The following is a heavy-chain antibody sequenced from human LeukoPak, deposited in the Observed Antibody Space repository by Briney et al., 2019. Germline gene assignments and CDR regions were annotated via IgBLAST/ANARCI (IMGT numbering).Heavy chain of an antibody. J-gene: IGHJ4*02. CDR3: ARESNREGYGVFDY. CDR2: TIPIFGTA. Sequence: ASVNVSCKASGGTFSSYAISWVRQPPGQGLEWMGGTIPIFGTANYAQKFKGRVTITTDESTSTAYMELSSLRAEDTAVYYCARESNREGYGVFDYWGQGTLVTVSS. D-gene: IGHD4-17*01. CDR1: GGTFSSYA. V-gene: IGHV1-69*05.